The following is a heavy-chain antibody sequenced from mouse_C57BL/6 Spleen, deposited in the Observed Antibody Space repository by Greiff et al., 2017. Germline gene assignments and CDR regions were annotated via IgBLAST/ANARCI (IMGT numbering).Heavy chain of an antibody. CDR3: AKFITTVVATENYAMDY. V-gene: IGHV1-82*01. J-gene: IGHJ4*01. CDR1: GYAFSSSW. CDR2: IYPGDGDT. D-gene: IGHD1-1*01. Sequence: QVQLQQSGPELVKPGASVKISCKASGYAFSSSWMNWVKQRPGKGLEWIGRIYPGDGDTNYNGKFKGKATLTADKSSSTAYMQLSSLTSEDSAVYFCAKFITTVVATENYAMDYWDQGTSVTVSS.